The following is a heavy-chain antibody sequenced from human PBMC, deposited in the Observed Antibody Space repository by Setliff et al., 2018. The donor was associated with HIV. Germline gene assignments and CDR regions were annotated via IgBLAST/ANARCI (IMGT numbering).Heavy chain of an antibody. CDR2: INTDGTMT. J-gene: IGHJ4*02. V-gene: IGHV3-74*01. D-gene: IGHD6-19*01. Sequence: GGSLRLSCAASGFTFSSSWMHWVRQAPGKGLAWVSRINTDGTMTNYADSVKGRFTISRDNAKNTLYLQMNSLRADDTAVYYCARAVDSSGWEAADFWGQGTLVTVSS. CDR3: ARAVDSSGWEAADF. CDR1: GFTFSSSW.